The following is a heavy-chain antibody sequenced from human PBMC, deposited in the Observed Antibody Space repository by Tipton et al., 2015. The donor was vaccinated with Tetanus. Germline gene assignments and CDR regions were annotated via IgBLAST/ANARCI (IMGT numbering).Heavy chain of an antibody. D-gene: IGHD3-22*01. CDR3: ARDLDSSGYYPNY. V-gene: IGHV3-11*01. CDR1: GFTFSDYY. J-gene: IGHJ4*02. CDR2: ISSSGSTI. Sequence: SLRLSCAASGFTFSDYYMSWIRQAPGKGLEWVSYISSSGSTIYYADSVKGRFTISRDNAKNSLYLQMNSLRADDTAVYYCARDLDSSGYYPNYWGQGTLVTVSS.